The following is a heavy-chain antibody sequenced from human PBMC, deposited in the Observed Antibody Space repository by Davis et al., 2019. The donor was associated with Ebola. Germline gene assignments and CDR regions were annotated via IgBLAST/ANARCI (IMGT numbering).Heavy chain of an antibody. D-gene: IGHD2-21*02. Sequence: MPSETLSLTCAVSGGSISSGGYSWSWIRQPPGKGLEWIGDIYYIGITYYNPSLKRRITMSVDTSKNQFSLKMSSVTAADTAMYYCARAGGAYCSGDCSPFDYWGQGSLVTVSS. J-gene: IGHJ4*02. CDR3: ARAGGAYCSGDCSPFDY. CDR1: GGSISSGGYS. CDR2: IYYIGIT. V-gene: IGHV4-30-4*07.